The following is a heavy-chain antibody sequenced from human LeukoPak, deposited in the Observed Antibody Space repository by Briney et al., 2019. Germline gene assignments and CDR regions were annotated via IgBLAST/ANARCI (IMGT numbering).Heavy chain of an antibody. CDR3: AKEADYGDWSDP. D-gene: IGHD4-17*01. V-gene: IGHV3-73*01. J-gene: IGHJ5*02. CDR1: GFTFSGSA. Sequence: GGSLRLSCAASGFTFSGSAMHWVRQASGKGLEWVGRIRSKADSYATAYAASVKGRFTISRDDSKNTAYLQMNSLKTEDTAVYYCAKEADYGDWSDPWGQGTLVTVSS. CDR2: IRSKADSYAT.